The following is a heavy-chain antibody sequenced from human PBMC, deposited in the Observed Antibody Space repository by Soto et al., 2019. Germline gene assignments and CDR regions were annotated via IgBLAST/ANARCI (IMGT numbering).Heavy chain of an antibody. CDR2: MNPGSGKT. CDR1: GYTFINFD. V-gene: IGHV1-8*02. Sequence: QVPLVQSGTEVREPGASVRVSCKASGYTFINFDISWVRQAAGQGLEWLGWMNPGSGKTGYASKFQGRVAMTRDASTGTSHLELSSLTSDDTAVYYCARMASAGTLNWFDPWGQGTLVTVSS. D-gene: IGHD1-26*01. J-gene: IGHJ5*02. CDR3: ARMASAGTLNWFDP.